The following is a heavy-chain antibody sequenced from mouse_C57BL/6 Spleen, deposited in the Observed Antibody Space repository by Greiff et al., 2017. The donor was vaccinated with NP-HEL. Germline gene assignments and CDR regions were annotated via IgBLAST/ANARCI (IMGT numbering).Heavy chain of an antibody. Sequence: QVQLQQPGAELVKPGASVKLSCKASGYTFTSYWMHWVKQRPGQGLEWIGMIHPNSGSTNYNEKFKSKATLTVDKSSSTAYMQLSSLTSEDSAVYYCARKKDGSSPYYAMDCWGQGTSVTVSS. CDR1: GYTFTSYW. V-gene: IGHV1-64*01. CDR3: ARKKDGSSPYYAMDC. CDR2: IHPNSGST. J-gene: IGHJ4*01. D-gene: IGHD1-1*01.